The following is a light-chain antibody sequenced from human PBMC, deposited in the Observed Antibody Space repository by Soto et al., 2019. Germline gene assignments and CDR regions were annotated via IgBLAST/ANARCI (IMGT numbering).Light chain of an antibody. Sequence: QSVLTQPASVSGSPGQSITIACTGTNRDVGSYNLVSWYQQRPGEAPKLIISEVRNRPSGISYRFTGSKSGNTASLTISGLQAEDEADYYSSSYTPTSTLVFGGGTKVTV. CDR1: NRDVGSYNL. V-gene: IGLV2-14*01. J-gene: IGLJ3*02. CDR3: SSYTPTSTLV. CDR2: EVR.